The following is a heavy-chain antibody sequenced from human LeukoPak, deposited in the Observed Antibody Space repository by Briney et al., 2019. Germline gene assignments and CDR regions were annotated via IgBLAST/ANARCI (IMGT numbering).Heavy chain of an antibody. D-gene: IGHD5-12*01. V-gene: IGHV1-2*02. CDR1: GYTFTGYY. CDR3: ARDWSGYSGYERYNWFDP. Sequence: ASVKVSCKASGYTFTGYYMHRVRQAPGQGLEWMGWINPNSGGTNYAQKFQGRVTMTRDTSISTAYMELSRLRSDDTAVYYCARDWSGYSGYERYNWFDPWGQGTLVTVSS. J-gene: IGHJ5*02. CDR2: INPNSGGT.